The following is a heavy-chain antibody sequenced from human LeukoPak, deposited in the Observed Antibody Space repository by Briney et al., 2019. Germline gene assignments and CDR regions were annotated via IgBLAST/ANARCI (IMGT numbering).Heavy chain of an antibody. D-gene: IGHD3-16*01. CDR1: GFTFSSYE. V-gene: IGHV3-15*01. CDR3: TTDPVMITFGGAPDAFDI. CDR2: IKSKTDGGTT. J-gene: IGHJ3*02. Sequence: GGSLRLSCAASGFTFSSYEMNWVRQAPGRGLEWVGRIKSKTDGGTTDYAAPVKGRFTISRDDSKNTLYLQMNSLKTEDTAVYYCTTDPVMITFGGAPDAFDIWGQGTMVTVSS.